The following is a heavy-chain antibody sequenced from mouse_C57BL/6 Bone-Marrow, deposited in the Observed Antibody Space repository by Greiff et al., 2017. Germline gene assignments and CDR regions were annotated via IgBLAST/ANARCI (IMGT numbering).Heavy chain of an antibody. Sequence: VQLQESGAELARPGASVKLSCKASGYTFTSYGISWVKQRTGQGLEWIGEIYPRSGNTYYNEKFKGKATLTADKSASTAYMELRSLTSEDSAVYFCARWGPYYPFDYWGQGTTLTVSS. CDR3: ARWGPYYPFDY. J-gene: IGHJ2*01. V-gene: IGHV1-81*01. D-gene: IGHD1-1*01. CDR2: IYPRSGNT. CDR1: GYTFTSYG.